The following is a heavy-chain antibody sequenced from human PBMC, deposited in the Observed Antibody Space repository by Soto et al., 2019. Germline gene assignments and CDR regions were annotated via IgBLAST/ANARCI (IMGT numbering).Heavy chain of an antibody. CDR1: GYTFTSYA. CDR3: ARSIVVVTALDY. Sequence: QVQLVQSGAEEKKPGASVKVSCKASGYTFTSYAMHWVRQAPGQRLEWMGWINAGNGNTKYSQKFQGRVTITRDTSGSTDYMELSSLRSEDTAVYYSARSIVVVTALDYWGQGTLVTVSS. CDR2: INAGNGNT. D-gene: IGHD2-21*02. V-gene: IGHV1-3*05. J-gene: IGHJ4*02.